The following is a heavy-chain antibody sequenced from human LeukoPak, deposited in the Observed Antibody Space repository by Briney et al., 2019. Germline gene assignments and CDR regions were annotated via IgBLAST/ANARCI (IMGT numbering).Heavy chain of an antibody. D-gene: IGHD3-10*01. V-gene: IGHV4-59*08. CDR2: IYYSGST. Sequence: SETLSLTCTVSGGSISSYYWSWIRQPPGKGLEWIWYIYYSGSTNYNPSLKSRVTISVDTSKNQFSLKLSSVTAADTAVYYCARTGGLLWFGELGEEVFWFDPWGQGTLVTVSS. CDR1: GGSISSYY. J-gene: IGHJ5*02. CDR3: ARTGGLLWFGELGEEVFWFDP.